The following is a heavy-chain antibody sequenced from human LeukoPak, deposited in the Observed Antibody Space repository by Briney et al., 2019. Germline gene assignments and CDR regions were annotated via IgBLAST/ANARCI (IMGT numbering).Heavy chain of an antibody. CDR1: GGSISSSSYY. J-gene: IGHJ4*02. V-gene: IGHV4-39*07. CDR3: ARDEDQYDSSGYVDY. Sequence: SETLSLTCTVSGGSISSSSYYWGWIRQPPGKGLEWIGSIYYSGSTYYNPSLKSRVTISVDTSKNQFSLKLSSVTAADTAVYYCARDEDQYDSSGYVDYWGQGTLVTVSS. D-gene: IGHD3-22*01. CDR2: IYYSGST.